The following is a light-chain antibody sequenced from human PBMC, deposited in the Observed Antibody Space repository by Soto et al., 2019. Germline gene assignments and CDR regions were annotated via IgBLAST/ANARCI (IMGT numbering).Light chain of an antibody. Sequence: ELVMTQSPATLSVSPGDSATLSCRASQSVHSYLAWYQQKPGQGPRLLIYDASKRATGIPARFSGSGSGTEFTLTISSLEPEDFALYYCQQRSDWTTFGPGTRLEIK. J-gene: IGKJ5*01. V-gene: IGKV3-11*01. CDR1: QSVHSY. CDR2: DAS. CDR3: QQRSDWTT.